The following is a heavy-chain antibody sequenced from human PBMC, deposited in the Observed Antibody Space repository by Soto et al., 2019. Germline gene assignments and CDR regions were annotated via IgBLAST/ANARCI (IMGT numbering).Heavy chain of an antibody. CDR1: GGTFSSYA. V-gene: IGHV1-69*06. Sequence: SVKVSCKASGGTFSSYAISWVRQAPGQGLEWMGGIIPIFGTANYAQKFQGRVTITADKSTSTAYMELSSLRSEDTAVYYCARADCSGGSCYSFPGPNFDYWGQGTLVTVSS. CDR3: ARADCSGGSCYSFPGPNFDY. CDR2: IIPIFGTA. J-gene: IGHJ4*02. D-gene: IGHD2-15*01.